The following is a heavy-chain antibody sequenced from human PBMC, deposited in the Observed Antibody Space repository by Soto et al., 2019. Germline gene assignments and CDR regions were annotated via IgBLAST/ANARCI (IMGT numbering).Heavy chain of an antibody. CDR1: GFTFSSYW. D-gene: IGHD6-6*01. V-gene: IGHV3-7*01. J-gene: IGHJ4*02. CDR2: IKQDGSEK. Sequence: PGGSLRLSCAASGFTFSSYWMSWVRQAPGKGLEWVANIKQDGSEKYYVDSVKGRFTISRDNAKNSLYLQMNSLRAEDTAVYYCGHSSSSPPTSVDYWGQGTLVTVSS. CDR3: GHSSSSPPTSVDY.